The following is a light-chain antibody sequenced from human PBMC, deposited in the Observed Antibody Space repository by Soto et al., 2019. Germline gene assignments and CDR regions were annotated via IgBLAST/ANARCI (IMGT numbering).Light chain of an antibody. CDR1: QSVLYSSNNKNY. Sequence: IVMPQTKDTMAVSLGERATINWKSSQSVLYSSNNKNYLAWYQQKPGQPPKLLIYWASTRESGVPDRFSGSGSGTDFTLTISSLQAEDVAAYYCEQYASAPLSFGGGTKVDI. V-gene: IGKV4-1*01. J-gene: IGKJ4*01. CDR2: WAS. CDR3: EQYASAPLS.